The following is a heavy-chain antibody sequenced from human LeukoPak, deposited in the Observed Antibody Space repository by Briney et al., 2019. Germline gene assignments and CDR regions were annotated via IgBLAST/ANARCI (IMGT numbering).Heavy chain of an antibody. CDR3: AREGRYIYGLAHDY. J-gene: IGHJ4*02. CDR1: GYSFTSYW. CDR2: IDPSDSYT. D-gene: IGHD5-18*01. Sequence: GESLKISCKGSGYSFTSYWISWVRQMPGKGLEWMGSIDPSDSYTNFSPSLQGHVTISTDKSISNAYRQWSSLKATDTTMYYCAREGRYIYGLAHDYLGQGTLVTDPS. V-gene: IGHV5-10-1*01.